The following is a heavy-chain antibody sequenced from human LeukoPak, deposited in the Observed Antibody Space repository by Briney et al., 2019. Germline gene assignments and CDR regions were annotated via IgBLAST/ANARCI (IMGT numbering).Heavy chain of an antibody. CDR2: IYTSGST. CDR3: ATNQAGRGLDAFDI. D-gene: IGHD3-10*01. V-gene: IGHV4-61*02. CDR1: GGSISSGSYY. Sequence: SETLSLTCTVSGGSISSGSYYWSWIRQPAGKGLEWIGRIYTSGSTNYNPSLKSRVTISVDTSKYQFSLKLSSVTAADTAVYYCATNQAGRGLDAFDIWGQGTMVTVSS. J-gene: IGHJ3*02.